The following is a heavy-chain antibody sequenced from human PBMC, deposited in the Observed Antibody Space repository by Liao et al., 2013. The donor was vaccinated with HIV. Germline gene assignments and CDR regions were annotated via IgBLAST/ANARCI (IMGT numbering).Heavy chain of an antibody. CDR2: IYYSGNT. J-gene: IGHJ4*02. CDR3: ARGEIVGXTAFSDY. V-gene: IGHV4-30-4*08. Sequence: QVQLQESGPGLVKPSQILSLTCTVSGGSISSGDYYWSWIRQPPGKGLEWIGYIYYSGNTYYNPSLKSRVTISVDTSKNQFSLKLSSVTAADTAVYYCARGEIVGXTAFSDYWGQGTLVTVSS. D-gene: IGHD1-26*01. CDR1: GGSISSGDYY.